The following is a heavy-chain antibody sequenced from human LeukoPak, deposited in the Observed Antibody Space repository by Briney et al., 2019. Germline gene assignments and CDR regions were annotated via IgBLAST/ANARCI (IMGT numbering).Heavy chain of an antibody. CDR3: ARELGYCSGGSCYKDWYFDL. CDR1: GGSISSGDYY. V-gene: IGHV4-30-4*01. Sequence: PSETLSLTCTVSGGSISSGDYYWSWIRQSPGKGLEWIGYIYYSGSTYYNPSLKSRVTISLDTSKNQFSLKLSSVTAADTAVYYCARELGYCSGGSCYKDWYFDLWGRGTLVTVSS. J-gene: IGHJ2*01. D-gene: IGHD2-15*01. CDR2: IYYSGST.